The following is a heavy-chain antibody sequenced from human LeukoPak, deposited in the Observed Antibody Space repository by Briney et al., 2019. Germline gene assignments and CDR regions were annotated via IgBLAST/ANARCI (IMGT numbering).Heavy chain of an antibody. CDR2: TSSDLNVK. Sequence: GGSLRLSYAASGFTFRNYDIHWVRQAPGKGLEWVAVTSSDLNVKLYADSVKGRFTISRDNSRSTLYLQMNSLRPEDTAIYYCAREGYYGSGSPPSLYFDYWGQGTLVTVSS. J-gene: IGHJ4*02. CDR1: GFTFRNYD. V-gene: IGHV3-30-3*01. CDR3: AREGYYGSGSPPSLYFDY. D-gene: IGHD3-10*01.